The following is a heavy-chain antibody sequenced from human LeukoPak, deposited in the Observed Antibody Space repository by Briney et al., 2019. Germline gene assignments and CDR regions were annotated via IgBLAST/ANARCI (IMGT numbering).Heavy chain of an antibody. Sequence: GGSLRLSCAASGFTFSIYSMNWVRQAPGKGLEWVSYISTSSSTIYYADSVKGRFTISRDNAKNTLYLQMNSLRAEDTAVYYCTRGYVGIDYWGQGTLVTVSS. CDR2: ISTSSSTI. V-gene: IGHV3-48*04. D-gene: IGHD5-12*01. CDR1: GFTFSIYS. J-gene: IGHJ4*02. CDR3: TRGYVGIDY.